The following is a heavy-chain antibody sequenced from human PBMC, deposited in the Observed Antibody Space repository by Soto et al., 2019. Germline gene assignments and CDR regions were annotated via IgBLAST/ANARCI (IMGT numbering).Heavy chain of an antibody. CDR3: ARGDCSSTSCYVNYYYYYGMDD. V-gene: IGHV1-18*04. D-gene: IGHD2-2*01. CDR1: GYTFTSYG. J-gene: IGHJ6*02. CDR2: ISAYNGNT. Sequence: GASVKVSCKASGYTFTSYGISWVRQAPGQGLEWMGWISAYNGNTNYAQKLQGRVTMTTDTSTSTAYMELRSLRSDDTAVYYCARGDCSSTSCYVNYYYYYGMDDWGRGTTVTVSS.